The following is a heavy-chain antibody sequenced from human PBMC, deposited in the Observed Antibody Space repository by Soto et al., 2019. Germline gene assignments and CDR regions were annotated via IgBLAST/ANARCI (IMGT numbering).Heavy chain of an antibody. CDR1: GASVSTGY. V-gene: IGHV4-59*02. D-gene: IGHD3-9*01. CDR2: MYYSGSF. Sequence: SETLSLTCTVSGASVSTGYWSWLRQPPGKGLEWIGFMYYSGSFNYNPSLTSRVTISVDTSENQFFLKVTSVTADDTAVYYCVRFWPPPYTDALTDYTDALAYWGQGTLVTVSS. CDR3: VRFWPPPYTDALTDYTDALAY. J-gene: IGHJ4*02.